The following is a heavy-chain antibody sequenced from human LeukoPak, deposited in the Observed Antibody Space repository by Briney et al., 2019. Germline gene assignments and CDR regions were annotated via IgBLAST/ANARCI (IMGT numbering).Heavy chain of an antibody. CDR1: GYTFTSYG. J-gene: IGHJ6*03. CDR2: INSYNGNT. Sequence: GASVKVSCQATGYTFTSYGIRWVRQAPGQGLEWMGWINSYNGNTNYAQKLQSRVTMTTDTSTSTAYMELRSLRSDDTAVYYCARVSPSLEGRYFDWLSGYYYYYMDVWGKGTTVTISS. V-gene: IGHV1-18*01. D-gene: IGHD3-9*01. CDR3: ARVSPSLEGRYFDWLSGYYYYYMDV.